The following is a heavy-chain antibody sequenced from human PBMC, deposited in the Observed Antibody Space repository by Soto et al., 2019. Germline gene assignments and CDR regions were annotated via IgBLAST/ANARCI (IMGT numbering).Heavy chain of an antibody. CDR1: GFTFSDYY. J-gene: IGHJ5*02. D-gene: IGHD3-10*01. CDR3: AREVSFAVRRVTGYNWFDP. Sequence: QVQLVESGGGLVKPGGSLRLSCAASGFTFSDYYMSWIRQAPGKGLEWVSYISSSGSTIYYADSVKGRFTISRDNAKNALYLQMNSLRAEDTAVYYCAREVSFAVRRVTGYNWFDPWGKGNMVTVSS. CDR2: ISSSGSTI. V-gene: IGHV3-11*01.